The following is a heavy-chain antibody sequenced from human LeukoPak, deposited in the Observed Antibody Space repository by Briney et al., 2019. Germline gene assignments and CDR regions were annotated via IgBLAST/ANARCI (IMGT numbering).Heavy chain of an antibody. D-gene: IGHD3-10*01. V-gene: IGHV4-34*01. Sequence: SETLSLTCAVYGGSFSGYYWSWIRQPPGKGLEWIGEINHGGSTNYNPSLKSRVTISVDTSKNQFSLKLSSVTAADTAVYYCARQLGFGASIWFGEYSRFDPWGQGTLVTVSS. CDR2: INHGGST. CDR1: GGSFSGYY. J-gene: IGHJ5*02. CDR3: ARQLGFGASIWFGEYSRFDP.